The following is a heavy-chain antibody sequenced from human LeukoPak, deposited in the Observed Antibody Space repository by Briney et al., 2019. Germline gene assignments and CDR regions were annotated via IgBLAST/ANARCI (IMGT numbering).Heavy chain of an antibody. CDR2: ISYDGSNK. Sequence: GGSLRLSCAASGFTFSSYAMHWVRQAPGKGLEWVAVISYDGSNKYYADSVKGRFTNSRDNSKNTLYLQMNSLRAEDTAVYYCARDYIVVVPAASVPPYVNDAFDIWGQGTMVTVSS. J-gene: IGHJ3*02. D-gene: IGHD2-2*01. CDR1: GFTFSSYA. V-gene: IGHV3-30-3*01. CDR3: ARDYIVVVPAASVPPYVNDAFDI.